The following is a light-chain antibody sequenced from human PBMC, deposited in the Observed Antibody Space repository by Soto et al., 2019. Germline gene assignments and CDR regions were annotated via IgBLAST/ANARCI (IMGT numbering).Light chain of an antibody. CDR1: QSVNSRQ. V-gene: IGKV3-20*01. CDR3: QQYGSSVFT. J-gene: IGKJ3*01. Sequence: EIGLTQSPGTLSLSPGERATLSCRATQSVNSRQLAWYQQKPGRAPRLLIFDASRRAAGIPDRFSGSGSGSDFTLTISRLEPEDFAVYFCQQYGSSVFTFGRGTTVDIK. CDR2: DAS.